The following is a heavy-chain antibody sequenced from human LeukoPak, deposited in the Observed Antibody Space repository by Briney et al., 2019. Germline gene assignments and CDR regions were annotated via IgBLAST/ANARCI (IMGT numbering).Heavy chain of an antibody. Sequence: GGSLRLSCAASGFMFSSYWMHWVRQAPGKGLEWVSGISSSGGGTYYADSVKGRFTISRDNSKNTLYLQMNSLRAEDTAVYYCAKDRSGYYFDYWGQGTLVTVSS. CDR1: GFMFSSYW. CDR3: AKDRSGYYFDY. V-gene: IGHV3-23*01. CDR2: ISSSGGGT. J-gene: IGHJ4*02.